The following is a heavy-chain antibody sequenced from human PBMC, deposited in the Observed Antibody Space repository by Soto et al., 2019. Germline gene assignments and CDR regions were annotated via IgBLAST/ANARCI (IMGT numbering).Heavy chain of an antibody. CDR2: IYYTGTT. CDR3: ARDFGYLDRNGPRFDP. CDR1: GWSFSGYY. D-gene: IGHD3-9*01. J-gene: IGHJ5*02. V-gene: IGHV4-34*11. Sequence: SETLSLTCAVYGWSFSGYYWTWIRQTPGTGLEWIGFIYYTGTTSYNPSLKSRVTMSVDMSKNQFSLRMTSVIAEDTAVYFCARDFGYLDRNGPRFDPWGQGTLVTVSS.